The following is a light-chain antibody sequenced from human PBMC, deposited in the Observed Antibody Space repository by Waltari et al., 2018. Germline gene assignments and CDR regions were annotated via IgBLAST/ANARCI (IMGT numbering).Light chain of an antibody. Sequence: ETVMTQSPATLSVFPGERATLSCRASQSIRSNLAWYQHKPGQAPRLLIYGASTRATGIPARFSGSGSGTEFTLTISSLQSEDFAVYFCQQYDNWLGTFGQGTKVEIK. CDR3: QQYDNWLGT. CDR2: GAS. V-gene: IGKV3-15*01. CDR1: QSIRSN. J-gene: IGKJ1*01.